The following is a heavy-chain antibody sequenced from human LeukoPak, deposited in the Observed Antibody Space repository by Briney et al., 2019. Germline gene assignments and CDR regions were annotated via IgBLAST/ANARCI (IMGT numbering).Heavy chain of an antibody. V-gene: IGHV3-74*01. D-gene: IGHD6-19*01. CDR2: INSDGSST. CDR3: ARGGAVAGTAPAY. CDR1: RFTFSSYW. J-gene: IGHJ4*02. Sequence: PGGSLRLSCAASRFTFSSYWMHWVRQAPGKGLVWVSRINSDGSSTSYADSVKGRFTISRDNAKNTLYLQMNSLRAEDTAVYYCARGGAVAGTAPAYWGQGTLVTVSS.